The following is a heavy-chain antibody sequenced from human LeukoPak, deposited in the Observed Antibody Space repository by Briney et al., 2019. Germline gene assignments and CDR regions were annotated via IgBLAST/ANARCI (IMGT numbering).Heavy chain of an antibody. CDR3: ARAIDGYTNKDWFDP. J-gene: IGHJ5*02. V-gene: IGHV4-59*01. D-gene: IGHD5-24*01. CDR2: IYYSGST. CDR1: GGSISSYY. Sequence: SETLSLTCTVSGGSISSYYWSWIRQPPGKGLEWIGYIYYSGSTNYNPSLKSRVTISVDTSKNQFSLKLTSVAAADTAVYYCARAIDGYTNKDWFDPWGQGTLVTVSS.